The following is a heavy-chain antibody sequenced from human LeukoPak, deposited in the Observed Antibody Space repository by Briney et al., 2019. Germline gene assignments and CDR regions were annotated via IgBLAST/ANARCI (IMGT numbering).Heavy chain of an antibody. D-gene: IGHD2-15*01. V-gene: IGHV3-30*18. CDR1: GFTFGSYC. CDR2: ISYDGDNT. Sequence: GGSQTLFCAVCGFTFGSYCMHCVRHAGGRGRGCLAVISYDGDNTYYADAVKGRFTIPRDNAKNTLYLQMNSIRAEAAAVYYCAKDSSGVVVVAATESWFDPWGQGTLVTVSS. CDR3: AKDSSGVVVVAATESWFDP. J-gene: IGHJ5*02.